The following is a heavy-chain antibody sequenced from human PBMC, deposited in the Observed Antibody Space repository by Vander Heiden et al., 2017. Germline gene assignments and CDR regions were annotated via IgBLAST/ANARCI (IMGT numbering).Heavy chain of an antibody. CDR1: GYTSTGYY. J-gene: IGHJ4*02. V-gene: IGHV1-2*02. Sequence: VQLVQSGTDVKQPGASVTVAFTAAGYTSTGYYMHWVRQAPGQGLEWLGWINPKSGATSVAQNLQGSVTITRDLSISIVYMDLRRMRHGDTARFYYARRSRHRNFDYRGQGTMV. CDR2: INPKSGAT. CDR3: ARRSRHRNFDY.